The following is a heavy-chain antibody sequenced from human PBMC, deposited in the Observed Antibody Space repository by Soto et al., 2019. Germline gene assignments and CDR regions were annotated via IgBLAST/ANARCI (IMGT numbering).Heavy chain of an antibody. CDR2: IYYSGST. V-gene: IGHV4-31*01. Sequence: QVQLQESGPGLVKPSQTLSLTCTVSGGSISSGGYYWSWIRQHPGKGLEWIGYIYYSGSTYYNPSLRSLVTIPVDTSKDQVSLKLSSVTAADTAVYYCAAQFGITMVPGGGMDVWGQGTTVTVSS. CDR3: AAQFGITMVPGGGMDV. CDR1: GGSISSGGYY. D-gene: IGHD3-10*01. J-gene: IGHJ6*02.